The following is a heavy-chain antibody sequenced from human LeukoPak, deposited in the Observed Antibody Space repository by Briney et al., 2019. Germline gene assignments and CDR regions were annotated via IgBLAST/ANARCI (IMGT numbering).Heavy chain of an antibody. CDR3: AMGGAYYDSSGYHFDY. CDR2: TRNKANSYTT. CDR1: GFTISNYA. D-gene: IGHD3-22*01. Sequence: GGSLRLSCAASGFTISNYAMSWVRQAPGKGLEWVGRTRNKANSYTTEYAASVKGRFTISRDDSKNSLYLQMNSLKTEDTAVYYCAMGGAYYDSSGYHFDYWGQGTLVTVSS. J-gene: IGHJ4*02. V-gene: IGHV3-72*01.